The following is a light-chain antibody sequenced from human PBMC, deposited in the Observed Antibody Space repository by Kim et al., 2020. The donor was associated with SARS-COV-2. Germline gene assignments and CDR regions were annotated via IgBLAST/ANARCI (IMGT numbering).Light chain of an antibody. CDR1: TLPEKQ. CDR2: NDN. CDR3: HSADGSGTYV. J-gene: IGLJ1*01. Sequence: SPGQTARITCSGDTLPEKQTHWYQQKSGRAHLLVIYNDNERPSGIPGRFSGSSSGTTVTLTISGVQAEDDADYYCHSADGSGTYVFGTGTKVTVL. V-gene: IGLV3-25*03.